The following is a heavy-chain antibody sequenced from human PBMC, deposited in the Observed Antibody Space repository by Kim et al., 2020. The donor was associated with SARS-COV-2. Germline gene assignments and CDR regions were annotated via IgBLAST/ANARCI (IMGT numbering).Heavy chain of an antibody. CDR2: IIPIFGTA. CDR1: GGTFSSYA. V-gene: IGHV1-69*13. D-gene: IGHD5-18*01. Sequence: SVKVSCKASGGTFSSYAISWVRQAPGQGLEWMGGIIPIFGTANYAQKFQGRVTITADESTSTAYMELSSLRSEDTAVYYCARAGDTAMVTVYYGMDVWGRATAVTVSS. J-gene: IGHJ6*02. CDR3: ARAGDTAMVTVYYGMDV.